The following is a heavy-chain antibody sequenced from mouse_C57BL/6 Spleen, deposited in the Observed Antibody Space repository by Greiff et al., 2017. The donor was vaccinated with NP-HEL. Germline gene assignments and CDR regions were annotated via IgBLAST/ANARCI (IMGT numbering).Heavy chain of an antibody. Sequence: EVQLQQSGPELVKPGASVKISCKASGYTFTDYYMNWVKQSHGKSLEWIGDINPNNGGTSYNQKFKGKATLTVDKSSSTAYMELRSLTSEDSAVYYCARDDGYSDYWGQGTTLTVSS. D-gene: IGHD2-3*01. V-gene: IGHV1-26*01. CDR3: ARDDGYSDY. CDR2: INPNNGGT. J-gene: IGHJ2*01. CDR1: GYTFTDYY.